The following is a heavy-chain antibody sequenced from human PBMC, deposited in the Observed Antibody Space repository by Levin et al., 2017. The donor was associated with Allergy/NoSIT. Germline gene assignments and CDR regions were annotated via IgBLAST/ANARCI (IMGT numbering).Heavy chain of an antibody. V-gene: IGHV3-23*01. CDR3: AKAKNQMADFWSGNLHSYYYSVDV. CDR1: GFTFTDYA. J-gene: IGHJ6*02. Sequence: GGSLRLSCAASGFTFTDYAMTWVRQAPGKGLEWVSAISGDAGSTSYADSVKGRFSISRDNSKNTLYLQMNSLRAEDTAVYYCAKAKNQMADFWSGNLHSYYYSVDVWGQGTTVTVSS. CDR2: ISGDAGST. D-gene: IGHD3-3*01.